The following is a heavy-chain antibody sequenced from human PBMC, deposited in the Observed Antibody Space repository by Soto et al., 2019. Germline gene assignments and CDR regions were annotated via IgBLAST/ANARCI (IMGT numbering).Heavy chain of an antibody. V-gene: IGHV3-33*01. D-gene: IGHD3-10*01. J-gene: IGHJ3*02. CDR2: IWYDGSNK. CDR3: ARDIYYYGSGSYYPDAFDI. CDR1: GFTFSSYG. Sequence: GGSLRLSCAASGFTFSSYGMHWVRQAPGKGLEWVAVIWYDGSNKYYADSVKGRFTISRDNSKNTLYLQMNSLRAEDTAVYYCARDIYYYGSGSYYPDAFDIWGQGTMVTVSS.